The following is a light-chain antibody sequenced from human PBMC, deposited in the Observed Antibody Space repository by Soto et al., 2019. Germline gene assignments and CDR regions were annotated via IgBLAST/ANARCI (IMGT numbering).Light chain of an antibody. J-gene: IGKJ4*01. CDR1: QSVSTW. V-gene: IGKV1-5*01. CDR3: QQYNSYPLT. Sequence: DIQMTQSPSTLSASVGDRVTITCRASQSVSTWLAWYQQKPGKAPRFLIYDASSLESGVPSRFSGSGSGTEFTLTISSLQPDDFASYYCQQYNSYPLTFGGGTKVEVK. CDR2: DAS.